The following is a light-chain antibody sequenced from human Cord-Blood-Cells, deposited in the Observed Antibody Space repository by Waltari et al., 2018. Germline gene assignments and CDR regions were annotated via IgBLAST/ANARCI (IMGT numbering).Light chain of an antibody. CDR1: SSNIGAGYD. CDR3: QSYDSSLSGWV. CDR2: GNS. Sequence: PGQRVTISCTGSSSNIGAGYDVPWYQQLPGTAPKLLIYGNSNRPSGVPDRFSGSKSGTSASLAITGLQAEDEADYYCQSYDSSLSGWVFGGGTKLTVL. V-gene: IGLV1-40*01. J-gene: IGLJ3*02.